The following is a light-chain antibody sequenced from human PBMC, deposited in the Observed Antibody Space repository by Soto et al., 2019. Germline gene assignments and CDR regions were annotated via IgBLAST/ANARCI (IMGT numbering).Light chain of an antibody. CDR1: QSISSSY. V-gene: IGKV3-20*01. J-gene: IGKJ1*01. CDR2: GAS. Sequence: EMVWTQSPGTLSLSPGERATLSCRASQSISSSYLAWYQQKPGQAPRLLIYGASSRATGIPDSVSGSGSGTEILLTISRLQSEASAVYYCKQYVHWPPGAFGQGTTLEIK. CDR3: KQYVHWPPGA.